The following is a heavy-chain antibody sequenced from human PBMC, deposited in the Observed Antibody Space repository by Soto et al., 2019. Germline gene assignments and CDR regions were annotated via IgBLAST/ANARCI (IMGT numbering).Heavy chain of an antibody. V-gene: IGHV3-30*18. CDR2: ISYDGSNK. Sequence: GGSLRLSCAASGFTFSSYGMHWVRQAPGKGQEWVAVISYDGSNKYYADSVKSRFTISRDNSKNTLYLQMNSLRAEDTAVYYCAKSWDYYDSSGYSDYWGQGTLVTVSS. CDR3: AKSWDYYDSSGYSDY. J-gene: IGHJ4*02. D-gene: IGHD3-22*01. CDR1: GFTFSSYG.